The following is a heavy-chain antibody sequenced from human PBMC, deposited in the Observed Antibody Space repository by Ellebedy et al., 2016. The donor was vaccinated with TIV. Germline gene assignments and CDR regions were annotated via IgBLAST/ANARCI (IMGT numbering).Heavy chain of an antibody. CDR3: ARSLAAAGTVYYGMDV. J-gene: IGHJ6*02. CDR2: ISAYNGNT. D-gene: IGHD6-13*01. Sequence: ASVKVSCKASGYTFTSYDITWVRQAPGQGLEWMGWISAYNGNTNYAQKLQGRVTMTTDTSTSTAYMELRSLRSDDTAVYYCARSLAAAGTVYYGMDVWGQGTTVTVSS. V-gene: IGHV1-18*01. CDR1: GYTFTSYD.